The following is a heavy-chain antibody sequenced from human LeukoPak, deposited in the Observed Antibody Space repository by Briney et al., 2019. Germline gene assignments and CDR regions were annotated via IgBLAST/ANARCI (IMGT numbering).Heavy chain of an antibody. Sequence: ASVEVSCKASGYTFNNFAMNWVRQAPGQGPEWMGWINTNTGNPTYAQGFTGRFAFSVDTSVSTAYLRISSLKAEDTAVYYCATTPGIAAPSGYYFDHWGQGTLVTVSS. V-gene: IGHV7-4-1*02. J-gene: IGHJ4*02. CDR3: ATTPGIAAPSGYYFDH. CDR2: INTNTGNP. D-gene: IGHD6-13*01. CDR1: GYTFNNFA.